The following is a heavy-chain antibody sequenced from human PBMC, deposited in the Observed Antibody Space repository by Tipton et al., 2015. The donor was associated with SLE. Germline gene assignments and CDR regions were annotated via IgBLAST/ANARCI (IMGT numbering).Heavy chain of an antibody. J-gene: IGHJ3*02. Sequence: LRLSCTVSGGSISSSSYYWGWIRQPPGKGLEWIGSIYYSGSTYYNPSLKSRVTISVDTSKNQFSLKLSSVTAADTAVYYCARHMTGVDAFDIWGQGTMVTVSS. CDR3: ARHMTGVDAFDI. CDR1: GGSISSSSYY. D-gene: IGHD1-20*01. CDR2: IYYSGST. V-gene: IGHV4-39*01.